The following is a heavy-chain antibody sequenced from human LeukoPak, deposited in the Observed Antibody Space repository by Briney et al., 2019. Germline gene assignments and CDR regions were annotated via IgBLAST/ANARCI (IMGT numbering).Heavy chain of an antibody. CDR1: GGSFSGYY. Sequence: PSETLSLTCAVYGGSFSGYYWSWIRQPPGKELEWIGEINHSGSTNYNPSLKSRVTISVDTSKNQFSLKLSSVTAADTAVYYCARGRSRFDPWGQGTLVTVSS. CDR3: ARGRSRFDP. CDR2: INHSGST. J-gene: IGHJ5*02. V-gene: IGHV4-34*01.